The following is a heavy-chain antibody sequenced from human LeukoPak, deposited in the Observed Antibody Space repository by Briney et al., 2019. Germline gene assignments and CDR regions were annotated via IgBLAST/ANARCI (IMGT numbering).Heavy chain of an antibody. J-gene: IGHJ4*02. D-gene: IGHD5-18*01. V-gene: IGHV3-23*01. CDR1: GFTFSSSY. Sequence: GGSLRLSCAASGFTFSSSYMGWVRQAPGKGLEWVSEISGSGDVTYYPDSVKGRFTISRDNSKGTLYMQMNSLRVEDTAVYYCARGGRAYSYGYYWGQGTLVTVSS. CDR2: ISGSGDVT. CDR3: ARGGRAYSYGYY.